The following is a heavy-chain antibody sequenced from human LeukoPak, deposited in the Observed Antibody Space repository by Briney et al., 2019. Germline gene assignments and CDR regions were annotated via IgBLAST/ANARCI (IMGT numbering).Heavy chain of an antibody. Sequence: GGSLRLSCAASGFSFSSNSMNWVRQAPGKGLEWVSAISGSGAGTDYADSVRGRFITSRDNSKNTMYLQMSSLRAEDTAIYYCAKSSNEWELNSFDSWGQGTLVPVSS. D-gene: IGHD1-26*01. CDR2: ISGSGAGT. CDR1: GFSFSSNS. J-gene: IGHJ4*02. CDR3: AKSSNEWELNSFDS. V-gene: IGHV3-23*01.